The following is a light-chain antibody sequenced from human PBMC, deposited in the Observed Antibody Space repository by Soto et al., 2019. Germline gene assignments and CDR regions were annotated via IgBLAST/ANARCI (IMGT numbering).Light chain of an antibody. Sequence: QSVLTQPASVSGSPGQSITISCTGTSSDVGGYNYVSWYQQHPGKAPKLMIYDVSNRPSGVSNRFSGSKSGNTASLTISGLQAEDEADYYCSSYTSSSTLGFGGGTNLTVL. CDR3: SSYTSSSTLG. V-gene: IGLV2-14*01. CDR1: SSDVGGYNY. CDR2: DVS. J-gene: IGLJ2*01.